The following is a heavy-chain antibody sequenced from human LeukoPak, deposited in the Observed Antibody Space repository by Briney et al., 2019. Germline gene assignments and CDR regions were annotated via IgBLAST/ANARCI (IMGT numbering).Heavy chain of an antibody. Sequence: PGGSLRLSCAASGFTFNNFGMSWVRQAPGKGLEWVSAISSAGVSTYYADSVKGRFTISRDNSKNTLYLQMNSLRAEDTAVYYCARATATRGRQYYYMDVWGKGTTVTVSS. V-gene: IGHV3-23*01. CDR3: ARATATRGRQYYYMDV. D-gene: IGHD5-24*01. CDR1: GFTFNNFG. CDR2: ISSAGVST. J-gene: IGHJ6*03.